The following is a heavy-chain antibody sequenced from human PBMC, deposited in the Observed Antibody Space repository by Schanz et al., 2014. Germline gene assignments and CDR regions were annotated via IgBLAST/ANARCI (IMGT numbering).Heavy chain of an antibody. V-gene: IGHV3-30*18. CDR3: AKIGYGGLLNYYIDH. J-gene: IGHJ4*02. CDR1: GFSFSRYG. Sequence: QLVESGGGVVQPGTSLRLSCTISGFSFSRYGMHWVRQAPGKGLEWVAVISSDETVTYYVDSVKGRFTISRDNSKNPLYLQMSSLKTEDTAVYYCAKIGYGGLLNYYIDHWGQGTLVTVSS. D-gene: IGHD3-16*01. CDR2: ISSDETVT.